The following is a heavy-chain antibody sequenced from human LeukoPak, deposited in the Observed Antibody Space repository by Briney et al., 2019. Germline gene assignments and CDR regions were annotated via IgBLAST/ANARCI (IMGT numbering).Heavy chain of an antibody. Sequence: SETLSLTCTVSGGSISSYYWSWIRQPPGKGLEWIGYIYYSGSTNYNPSLKSRVTISVDTSKNQFSLKLSSVTAADTAVYYCARSGVRIDAFDIWGQGTMVTVSS. J-gene: IGHJ3*02. CDR1: GGSISSYY. CDR2: IYYSGST. D-gene: IGHD5-12*01. V-gene: IGHV4-59*01. CDR3: ARSGVRIDAFDI.